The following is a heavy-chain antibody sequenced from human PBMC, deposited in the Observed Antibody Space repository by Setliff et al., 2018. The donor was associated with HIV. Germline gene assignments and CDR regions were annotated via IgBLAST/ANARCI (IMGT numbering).Heavy chain of an antibody. Sequence: SETLSLTCTVSGGSISSGSYYWSWIRQPAGKGLEWIGRIYTSGSTYYNPSLKSRVTMSVDTSKSQFSLKVRSVTAADTAVYYCVKNSLPPPQSSSPGWFDTWGQGTLVTVSA. CDR1: GGSISSGSYY. J-gene: IGHJ5*02. CDR3: VKNSLPPPQSSSPGWFDT. D-gene: IGHD6-13*01. CDR2: IYTSGST. V-gene: IGHV4-61*02.